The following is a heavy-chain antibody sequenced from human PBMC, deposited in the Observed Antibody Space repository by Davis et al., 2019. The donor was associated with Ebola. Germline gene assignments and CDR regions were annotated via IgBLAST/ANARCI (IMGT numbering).Heavy chain of an antibody. D-gene: IGHD6-19*01. CDR3: ARDCFGGGWYSYGMDV. CDR1: GFTFSSYG. Sequence: GGSLRLSCAASGFTFSSYGMHWVRQAPGKGLEWVAVIWYDGSNKYYADSVKGRFTISRDNSKNTLYLQMNSLRAEDTAVYYCARDCFGGGWYSYGMDVWGQGTTVTVSS. CDR2: IWYDGSNK. V-gene: IGHV3-33*01. J-gene: IGHJ6*02.